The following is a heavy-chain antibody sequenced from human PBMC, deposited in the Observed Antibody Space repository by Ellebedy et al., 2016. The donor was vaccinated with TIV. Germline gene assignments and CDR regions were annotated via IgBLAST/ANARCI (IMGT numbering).Heavy chain of an antibody. CDR3: ARLLGEMGYYYGMDV. J-gene: IGHJ6*02. CDR2: ISGSGGST. CDR1: GFTVSSNY. V-gene: IGHV3-23*01. Sequence: GGSLRLSCAASGFTVSSNYMSWVRQAPGKGLEWVSAISGSGGSTYYADSVKGRFTISRDNSKNTLYLQMNSLRAEDTAVYYCARLLGEMGYYYGMDVWGQGTTVTVSS. D-gene: IGHD3-10*01.